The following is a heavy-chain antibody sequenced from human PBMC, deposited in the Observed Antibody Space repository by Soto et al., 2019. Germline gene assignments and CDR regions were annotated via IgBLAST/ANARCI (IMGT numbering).Heavy chain of an antibody. J-gene: IGHJ6*02. D-gene: IGHD3-10*01. CDR1: GFTFSNYG. CDR3: ATDIALVRGVIIDMDV. CDR2: ISYDGDNK. Sequence: VGSLRLSCAASGFTFSNYGMHWVRQAPGKGLEWVALISYDGDNKYYADSVKGRFTISRDNSKNTLSLQMNGLRDEDTAVYYCATDIALVRGVIIDMDVWGQGTTVTVSS. V-gene: IGHV3-30*03.